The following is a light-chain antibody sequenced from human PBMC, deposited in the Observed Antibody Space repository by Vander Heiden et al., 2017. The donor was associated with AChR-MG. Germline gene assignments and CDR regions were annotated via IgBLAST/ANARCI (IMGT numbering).Light chain of an antibody. CDR3: QSADSSGTYRV. V-gene: IGLV3-25*03. CDR1: ALPQQY. CDR2: KDS. Sequence: SYELTQPPSVSVSLGQTARITCSGDALPQQYAYWYQQKPGQAPVLVIYKDSERPSGIPERFSGSSSGTTVTLTISGVQAEDEADYYCQSADSSGTYRVFGGGTKLTVL. J-gene: IGLJ3*02.